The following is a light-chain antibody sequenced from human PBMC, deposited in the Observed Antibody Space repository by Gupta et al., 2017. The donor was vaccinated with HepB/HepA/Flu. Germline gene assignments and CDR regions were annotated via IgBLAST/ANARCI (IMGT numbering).Light chain of an antibody. CDR3: QAWDSSTAAVV. CDR2: QDS. Sequence: SYELTQPPSVSVSPGQTARITCSGDKLGDKYACWYQQKQGQSPVLVISQDSKRPSGIPERFSGSTSGNTATLTISGTQAMDEADYYCQAWDSSTAAVVFGGGTKLTVL. V-gene: IGLV3-1*01. CDR1: KLGDKY. J-gene: IGLJ2*01.